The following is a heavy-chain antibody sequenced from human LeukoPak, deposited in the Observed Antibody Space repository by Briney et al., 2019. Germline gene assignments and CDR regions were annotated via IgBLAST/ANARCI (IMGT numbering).Heavy chain of an antibody. Sequence: PSETLSLTCTVSGGSIIDYYWNWIQQSAGKGLEYIGRISGGGATSYNPSLQSRITMSVDTSKNQFSLHLTSVTAADTAIYYCAREILVPGVNLVNWFDSWGQGFLVTVSS. CDR3: AREILVPGVNLVNWFDS. CDR2: ISGGGAT. V-gene: IGHV4-4*07. J-gene: IGHJ5*01. CDR1: GGSIIDYY. D-gene: IGHD3-10*01.